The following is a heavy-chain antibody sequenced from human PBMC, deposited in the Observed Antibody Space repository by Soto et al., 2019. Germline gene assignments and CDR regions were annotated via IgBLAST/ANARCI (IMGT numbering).Heavy chain of an antibody. CDR1: GGSFSGYY. CDR3: ARDKSHFWSGYYPSYFDY. J-gene: IGHJ4*02. D-gene: IGHD3-3*02. V-gene: IGHV4-34*01. Sequence: PSETLSLTCAVYGGSFSGYYWSWIRQPPGKGLEWIGEINHSGSTNYNPSHKSRVTISVDTSKNQFSLKLRSVTAADTALYYCARDKSHFWSGYYPSYFDYWGQGTLVTVSS. CDR2: INHSGST.